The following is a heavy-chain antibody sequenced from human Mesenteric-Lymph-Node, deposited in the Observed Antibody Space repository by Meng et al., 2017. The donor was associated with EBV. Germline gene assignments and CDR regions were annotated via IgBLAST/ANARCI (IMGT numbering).Heavy chain of an antibody. J-gene: IGHJ2*01. CDR1: GDSVSSSSAA. CDR2: TYYRSKWYN. V-gene: IGHV6-1*01. Sequence: QVQLHQSGPGLVKPSQTLHLTCVLSGDSVSSSSAAWTWIRQSPSRGLEWLGRTYYRSKWYNDYAVFVKSRITINPDTSKNQFSLQLNSVTPEDTALYYCARGATSVFDLWGRGTLVTVSS. CDR3: ARGATSVFDL.